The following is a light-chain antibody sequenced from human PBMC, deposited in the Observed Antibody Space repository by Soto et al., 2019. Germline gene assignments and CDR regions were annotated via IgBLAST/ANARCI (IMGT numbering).Light chain of an antibody. CDR1: QDINVY. CDR2: SAS. J-gene: IGKJ5*01. V-gene: IGKV1-39*01. Sequence: DIQMTQSPSSVSASIGDTVTITCRASQDINVYLNWYQQKPGEVPKLLIYSASSLHSGVPSRFTGSGSETDFTLTISRLEPEDFAVYYCQQYGSPPITFGQGTRLEN. CDR3: QQYGSPPIT.